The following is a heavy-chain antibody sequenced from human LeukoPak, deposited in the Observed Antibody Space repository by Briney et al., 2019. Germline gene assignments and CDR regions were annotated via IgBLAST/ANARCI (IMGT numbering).Heavy chain of an antibody. V-gene: IGHV3-23*01. Sequence: PGGSLRLSCAASGFTFTSYSMSWVRQAPGKGLEWVSGTSDRGDYTYYADSVKGRFTTSRDSSKNTLFLQMNSRRAEDTALYCCARKAQYNGHYPLDYWGQGTLVTVSS. CDR3: ARKAQYNGHYPLDY. CDR2: TSDRGDYT. J-gene: IGHJ4*02. D-gene: IGHD1-7*01. CDR1: GFTFTSYS.